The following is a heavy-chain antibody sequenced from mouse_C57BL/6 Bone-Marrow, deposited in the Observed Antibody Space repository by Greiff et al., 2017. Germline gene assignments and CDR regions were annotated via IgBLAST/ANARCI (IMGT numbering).Heavy chain of an antibody. Sequence: QVQLQQPGAELVKPGASVKLSCKASGYTFTSYWMHWVKQRPGQGLEWIGMIHPNSGSTNYNEKFKSKATLTVGKSSSTAYMELSRLTSAVSAGYSCERKGLVFDYWGQGTTLTVSS. CDR1: GYTFTSYW. CDR2: IHPNSGST. V-gene: IGHV1-64*01. J-gene: IGHJ2*01. D-gene: IGHD3-3*01. CDR3: ERKGLVFDY.